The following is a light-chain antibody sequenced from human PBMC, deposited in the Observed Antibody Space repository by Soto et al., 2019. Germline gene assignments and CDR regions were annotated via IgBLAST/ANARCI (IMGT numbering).Light chain of an antibody. CDR3: QQSYSAPYT. CDR2: VAS. J-gene: IGKJ2*01. Sequence: DIQLTQSPSSLSASVGDRVTITCRASQTISTYLNWDQQKPGEAPKVLIYVASISQRGVPSRFSGSGSGTDFTLTISSLQPEDFATYFCQQSYSAPYTFGQGTKLEIK. V-gene: IGKV1-39*01. CDR1: QTISTY.